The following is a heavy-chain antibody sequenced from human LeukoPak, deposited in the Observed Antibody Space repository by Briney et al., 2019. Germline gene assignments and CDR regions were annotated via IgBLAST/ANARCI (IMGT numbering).Heavy chain of an antibody. J-gene: IGHJ4*02. Sequence: SETLSLTCSVSGGSISSSGYYWSWIRRPPGKGLEWIGYIYQSDYAYYNPSLKSRVTISVDRSKNQFSLNLSSVTAADTAVYYCARDPFGFYPDYWGQGTLVTVSS. CDR2: IYQSDYA. CDR3: ARDPFGFYPDY. V-gene: IGHV4-30-2*01. CDR1: GGSISSSGYY. D-gene: IGHD3-22*01.